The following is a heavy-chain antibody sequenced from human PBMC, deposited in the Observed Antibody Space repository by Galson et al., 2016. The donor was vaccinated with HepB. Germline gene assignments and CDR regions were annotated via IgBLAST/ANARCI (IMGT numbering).Heavy chain of an antibody. Sequence: ETLSLTCSVSGGSITTRFSHWGWIRQPPGKGLESIGIIYYTGTNDYNPSLNGRVSVSVDTSKNQFSLTLCSVTAADTGIYYCATVTYDSSGYPIWGRGTMVTVSS. D-gene: IGHD3-22*01. CDR3: ATVTYDSSGYPI. CDR2: IYYTGTN. J-gene: IGHJ3*01. V-gene: IGHV4-39*01. CDR1: GGSITTRFSH.